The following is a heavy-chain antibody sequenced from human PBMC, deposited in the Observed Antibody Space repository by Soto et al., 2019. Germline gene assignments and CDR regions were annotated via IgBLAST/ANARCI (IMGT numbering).Heavy chain of an antibody. D-gene: IGHD4-17*01. CDR3: TRDPDYGDYWGYFFDY. Sequence: ASVKVSCKTSGYTFAAFVIHWIRQAPGQGLEWMGWINPTSGATVSAQKFQDRVTMTRDTSISTAYMELRGLKSDDTAVYYCTRDPDYGDYWGYFFDYWGQGTPVTVS. J-gene: IGHJ4*02. CDR1: GYTFAAFV. V-gene: IGHV1-2*02. CDR2: INPTSGAT.